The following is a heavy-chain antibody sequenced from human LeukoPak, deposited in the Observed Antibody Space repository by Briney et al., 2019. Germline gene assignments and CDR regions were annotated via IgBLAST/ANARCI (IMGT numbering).Heavy chain of an antibody. CDR3: ARDPGYESWSPFWGGMDV. Sequence: GGSLRLSCAASGFTFSSSWMHWVRQAPGKGLVWVSRITRDGSSTTYADSVKGRFTTSRDNAKNTLYLQMDSLRDDDTAVYYCARDPGYESWSPFWGGMDVWGNGTTVIVYS. J-gene: IGHJ6*04. CDR2: ITRDGSST. D-gene: IGHD3-16*01. CDR1: GFTFSSSW. V-gene: IGHV3-74*01.